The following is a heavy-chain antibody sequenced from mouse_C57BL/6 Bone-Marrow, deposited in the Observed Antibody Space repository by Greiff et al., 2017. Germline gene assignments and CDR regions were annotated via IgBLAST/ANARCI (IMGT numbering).Heavy chain of an antibody. CDR3: ARYYYGSSYYAMDY. CDR1: GYTFTDYY. J-gene: IGHJ4*01. V-gene: IGHV1-26*01. CDR2: INPNNGGT. D-gene: IGHD1-1*01. Sequence: EVQLQQSGPELVKPGASVKISCKASGYTFTDYYMNWVKQSPGKSLEWIGDINPNNGGTSYNQKFKGQATLTVDKSSSPAYMELRSLTSEDSAVYDCARYYYGSSYYAMDYWGQGTSVTVSS.